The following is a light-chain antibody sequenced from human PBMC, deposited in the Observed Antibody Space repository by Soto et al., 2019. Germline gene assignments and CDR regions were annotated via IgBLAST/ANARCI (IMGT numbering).Light chain of an antibody. V-gene: IGKV1-13*02. CDR1: QGISSA. CDR3: QQFNSYLLT. Sequence: AIQLTQSPSSLSASVGDRVTITCLASQGISSALAWYQQKPGKAPKLLIYDASSLESGVPSRFSVSGSGTDITLTISSLQPEDFATYYCQQFNSYLLTFGGGTKVEIK. J-gene: IGKJ4*01. CDR2: DAS.